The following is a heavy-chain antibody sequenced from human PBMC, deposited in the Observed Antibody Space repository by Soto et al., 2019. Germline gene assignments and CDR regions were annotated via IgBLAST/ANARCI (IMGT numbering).Heavy chain of an antibody. V-gene: IGHV1-24*01. CDR2: FDPEDGET. J-gene: IGHJ4*02. CDR1: GYTLTELS. CDR3: ATGNPAYGSGSYCNY. D-gene: IGHD3-10*01. Sequence: ASVKVSCKVSGYTLTELSMHWVRQAPGKGLEWMGGFDPEDGETIYAQKFQGRVTMTEDTSTDTAYMELSSLRSEDTAVYYCATGNPAYGSGSYCNYWGQGTLVTVSS.